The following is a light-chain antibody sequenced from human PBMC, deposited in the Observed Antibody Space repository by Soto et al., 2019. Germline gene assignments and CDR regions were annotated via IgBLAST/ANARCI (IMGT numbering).Light chain of an antibody. CDR2: DAS. CDR3: QQYDNLPLT. J-gene: IGKJ4*01. V-gene: IGKV1-33*01. Sequence: DIQMTQSPSSLSASVGDRVTITCQASQDIKNYLNWYQQISGRAPNLMIYDASSLQSGVPSRFSGSGSGTEFTLTISSLQPEDIATYYCQQYDNLPLTFGGGTKVDI. CDR1: QDIKNY.